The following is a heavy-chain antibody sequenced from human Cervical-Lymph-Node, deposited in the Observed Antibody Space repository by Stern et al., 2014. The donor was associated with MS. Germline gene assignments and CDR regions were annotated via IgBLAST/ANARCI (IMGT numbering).Heavy chain of an antibody. CDR1: GYTFTRSF. D-gene: IGHD3-3*01. CDR3: ARGPKFGAFDI. CDR2: INPKSGVT. J-gene: IGHJ3*02. Sequence: QVQLVQSGAEVKKPGASVKVSCKTSGYTFTRSFIYWVRPAPGQGLEWMGRINPKSGVTDYAEKFEGRLTLTRDTSISTAYMDLSRLTSDDTAMYYCARGPKFGAFDIWGQGTLVTISA. V-gene: IGHV1-2*06.